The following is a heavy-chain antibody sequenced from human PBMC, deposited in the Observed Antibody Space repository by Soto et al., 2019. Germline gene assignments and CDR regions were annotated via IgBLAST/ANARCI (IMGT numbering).Heavy chain of an antibody. D-gene: IGHD3-9*01. J-gene: IGHJ4*02. Sequence: ASVKVSCKASGYTFTGYYMHWVRQAPGQGLEWMGWINPNSGGTNYAQKFQGRVTMTRDTSISTAYMELSRLRSDDTAVYYCARDERYYDILNGYHSPLDYWGQGTLVTVSS. V-gene: IGHV1-2*02. CDR2: INPNSGGT. CDR3: ARDERYYDILNGYHSPLDY. CDR1: GYTFTGYY.